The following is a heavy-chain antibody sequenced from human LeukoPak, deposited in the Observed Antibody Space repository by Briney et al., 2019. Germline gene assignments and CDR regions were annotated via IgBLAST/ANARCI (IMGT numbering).Heavy chain of an antibody. Sequence: ASVKVSCKASGYTFTSYYMHWVRQAPGQGLEWMGIINPSGGSTSYTQKFQGRVTMTRDTSTSTVYMELSSLRSEDTAVYYCARGGANCTNGVCGWNWFDPWGQGTLVTVSS. CDR2: INPSGGST. D-gene: IGHD2-8*01. J-gene: IGHJ5*02. CDR1: GYTFTSYY. V-gene: IGHV1-46*03. CDR3: ARGGANCTNGVCGWNWFDP.